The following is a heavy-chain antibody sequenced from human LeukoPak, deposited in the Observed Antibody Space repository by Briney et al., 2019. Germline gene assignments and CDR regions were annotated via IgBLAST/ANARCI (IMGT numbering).Heavy chain of an antibody. V-gene: IGHV3-66*02. CDR3: ARDPRDGYGHFDY. D-gene: IGHD5-24*01. J-gene: IGHJ4*02. CDR1: GFTFSSYA. CDR2: IYSDGDT. Sequence: GGSLRLSCAASGFTFSSYAMSWVRQAPGKGLEWVSVIYSDGDTYYADSVKGRFTISGDSSRNTLSLQMNSLKPEDTAVYYCARDPRDGYGHFDYWGQGTLVTVSS.